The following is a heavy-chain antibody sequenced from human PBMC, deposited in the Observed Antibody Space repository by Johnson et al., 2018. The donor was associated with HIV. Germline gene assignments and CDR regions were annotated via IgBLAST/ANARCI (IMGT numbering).Heavy chain of an antibody. J-gene: IGHJ3*02. CDR2: ILYDGSTE. Sequence: QVQLVESGGGAVQPGTSLRLSCAASEFPFNRYAMHWVRPAPGKGLEWVSVILYDGSTEYYADSVKGRLTISRDNAKNSLYLQMNSLRAEDTAVYYCAREGGIAAAGTDACDIWGQGTMVTVSS. D-gene: IGHD6-13*01. CDR1: EFPFNRYA. CDR3: AREGGIAAAGTDACDI. V-gene: IGHV3-33*01.